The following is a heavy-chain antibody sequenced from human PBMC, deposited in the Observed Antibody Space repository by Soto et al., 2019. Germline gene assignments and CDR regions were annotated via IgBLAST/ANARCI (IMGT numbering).Heavy chain of an antibody. CDR3: LRGNSGYGNFDY. CDR1: GSTFSSYW. CDR2: IKGDGSET. Sequence: HPGGSLRLSCAASGSTFSSYWMHWVRQAPGKGLVWVSRIKGDGSETNYADSVKGRFTISRDNAKNTLYLQLNSLRAEDTAVYYCLRGNSGYGNFDYWGQGTRVTVSS. D-gene: IGHD5-12*01. V-gene: IGHV3-74*01. J-gene: IGHJ4*02.